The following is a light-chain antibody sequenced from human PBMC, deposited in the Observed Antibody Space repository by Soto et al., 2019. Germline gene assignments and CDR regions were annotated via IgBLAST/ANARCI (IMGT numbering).Light chain of an antibody. CDR2: GAS. J-gene: IGKJ1*01. CDR1: QSVSSN. CDR3: QQYYNWPRT. V-gene: IGKV3-15*01. Sequence: EIVMTQSPATLSVSPGERSTLSCMASQSVSSNLAWYQQKPGQAPRLLIYGASTRATGIPARFSGSGSGTEFTLTISSLQAENCAVYYCQQYYNWPRTFGQGTKV.